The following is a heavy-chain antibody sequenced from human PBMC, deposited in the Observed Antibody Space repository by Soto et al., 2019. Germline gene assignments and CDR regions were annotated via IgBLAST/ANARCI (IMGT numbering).Heavy chain of an antibody. CDR1: GYTFTSFY. J-gene: IGHJ4*02. CDR3: GRSLYSSYY. D-gene: IGHD6-19*01. Sequence: QGELVQSGAEVKEPGASVKVSCKASGYTFTSFYMHWVRQAPGQGLEWMAIINPSGGSTNYAQKFRGRVTVTRDTSTSTVYMELSSLTSEDTAVYFCGRSLYSSYYWGQGTLVTVSS. CDR2: INPSGGST. V-gene: IGHV1-46*03.